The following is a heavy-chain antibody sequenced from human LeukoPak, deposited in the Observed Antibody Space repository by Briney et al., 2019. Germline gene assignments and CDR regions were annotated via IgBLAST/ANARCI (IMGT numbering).Heavy chain of an antibody. J-gene: IGHJ6*03. CDR1: GFIFSSYA. CDR2: GGSGGST. V-gene: IGHV3-23*01. CDR3: AKMRGQYYHSYYMDA. Sequence: GGSLRLSCAASGFIFSSYAMSWVRQAPGKGLEWVSYGGSGGSTYYADSVRGRFTVSRDNSKSTLYLQMNSLTAEDTAVYYCAKMRGQYYHSYYMDAWGKGTTVTVSS.